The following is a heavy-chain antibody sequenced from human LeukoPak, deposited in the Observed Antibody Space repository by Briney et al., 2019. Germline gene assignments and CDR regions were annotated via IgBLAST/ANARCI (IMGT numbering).Heavy chain of an antibody. V-gene: IGHV4-39*07. CDR1: GGSISSSTYY. CDR3: ASPRTNTYYYDSSGYEHDAFDI. J-gene: IGHJ3*02. CDR2: MYYSGNI. Sequence: PSETLSLTCTVSGGSISSSTYYWGWIRQPPGTGLEWVGSMYYSGNIYYNPSLKSRVTISVDTSKNQLSLKLSSVTAADTAVYYCASPRTNTYYYDSSGYEHDAFDIWGQGTMVTVSS. D-gene: IGHD3-22*01.